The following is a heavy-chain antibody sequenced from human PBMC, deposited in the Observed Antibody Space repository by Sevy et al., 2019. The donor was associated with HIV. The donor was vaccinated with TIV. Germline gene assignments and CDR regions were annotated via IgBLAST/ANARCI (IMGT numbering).Heavy chain of an antibody. CDR2: IGVYNGNA. J-gene: IGHJ6*02. V-gene: IGHV1-18*01. CDR3: ARAYCSSTSCYYGMDV. D-gene: IGHD2-2*01. Sequence: ASVKVSCKASGYTFISNGISWVRQAPGQGLEWMGWIGVYNGNANSAQKFQGRVTITADESTSTAYMELSSLRSEDTAVYYCARAYCSSTSCYYGMDVWGQGTTVTVSS. CDR1: GYTFISNG.